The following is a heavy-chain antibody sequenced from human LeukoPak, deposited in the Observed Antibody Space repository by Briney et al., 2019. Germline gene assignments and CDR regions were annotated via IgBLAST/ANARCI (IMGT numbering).Heavy chain of an antibody. D-gene: IGHD3-10*01. CDR2: INPDSGGT. Sequence: ASVKVSCKASGYTFTGYDIHWVRQAPGQGLGWMGWINPDSGGTNYVRKFQGRVTMTRDTSITTAYMELNRLRSDDTALYYCARVPPPYYDSGSYYDYWGQGTLVTVSS. CDR1: GYTFTGYD. J-gene: IGHJ4*02. V-gene: IGHV1-2*02. CDR3: ARVPPPYYDSGSYYDY.